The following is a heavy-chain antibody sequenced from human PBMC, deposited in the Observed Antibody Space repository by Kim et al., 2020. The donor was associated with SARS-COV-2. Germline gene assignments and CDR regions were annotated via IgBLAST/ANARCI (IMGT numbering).Heavy chain of an antibody. D-gene: IGHD4-17*01. J-gene: IGHJ6*02. CDR2: IYYSGST. Sequence: SQTLSLTCTVSGGSISSYYWSWIRQPPGKGLEWIGYIYYSGSTNYNPSLKSRVTISVDTSKNQFSLKLSSVTAADTAVYYCARLTVIYYYYYGMDVWGQGTTVTVSS. CDR3: ARLTVIYYYYYGMDV. V-gene: IGHV4-59*08. CDR1: GGSISSYY.